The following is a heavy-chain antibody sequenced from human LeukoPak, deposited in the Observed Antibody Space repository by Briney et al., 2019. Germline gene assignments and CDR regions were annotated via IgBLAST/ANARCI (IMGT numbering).Heavy chain of an antibody. V-gene: IGHV4-39*01. CDR2: IYYDVNT. Sequence: SETLSLTCAVSGDSISTSAYYWDWSRQPPGKGLEWIGNIYYDVNTRYNPSLKSRVTISVDRSKNQSSLKLRSVTAADTAVYYCARRYYYGSGSPEYWGQGTPVTVSS. J-gene: IGHJ4*02. D-gene: IGHD3-10*01. CDR3: ARRYYYGSGSPEY. CDR1: GDSISTSAYY.